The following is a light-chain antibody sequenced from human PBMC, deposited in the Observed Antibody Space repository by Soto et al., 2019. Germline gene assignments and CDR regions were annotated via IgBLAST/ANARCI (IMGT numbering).Light chain of an antibody. CDR2: DAS. Sequence: EIVLTQSPATLSLSPGERATLSCRASQSVSSYLAWYQQKPGQAPRLLIYDASNRATGIPARFSGSGSGTDFTLTISSQEPEDFAVYYCQQRSNWPPGLTCGGGTKMEIK. CDR1: QSVSSY. V-gene: IGKV3-11*01. CDR3: QQRSNWPPGLT. J-gene: IGKJ4*01.